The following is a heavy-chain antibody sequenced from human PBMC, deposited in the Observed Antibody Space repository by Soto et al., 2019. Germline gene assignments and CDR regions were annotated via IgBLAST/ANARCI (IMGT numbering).Heavy chain of an antibody. D-gene: IGHD3-3*01. Sequence: GGSLRLSCAASGFTFSSYAMSWVRQAPGKGLEWVSAISGSGGSTYYADSVKGRFTISRDNSKNTRYLQMNSLRAEDTAVYYCATPHYDFWSGYYHPYFDYWGQGTLVTVSS. J-gene: IGHJ4*02. CDR1: GFTFSSYA. V-gene: IGHV3-23*01. CDR3: ATPHYDFWSGYYHPYFDY. CDR2: ISGSGGST.